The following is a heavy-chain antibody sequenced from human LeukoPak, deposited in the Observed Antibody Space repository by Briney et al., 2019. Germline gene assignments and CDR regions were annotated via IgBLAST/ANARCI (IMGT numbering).Heavy chain of an antibody. V-gene: IGHV3-23*01. CDR2: ISGNGDIT. J-gene: IGHJ4*02. CDR3: AKENSGSYGDYFDY. CDR1: GFTFSNHG. Sequence: PGGSLRLSCAASGFTFSNHGMNWVRQAPGKGLEWVSGISGNGDITYYADSVKGRFTISRDNSKNTLYLQMNSLRAEDTAVYYCAKENSGSYGDYFDYWGQGTLVTVSS. D-gene: IGHD1-26*01.